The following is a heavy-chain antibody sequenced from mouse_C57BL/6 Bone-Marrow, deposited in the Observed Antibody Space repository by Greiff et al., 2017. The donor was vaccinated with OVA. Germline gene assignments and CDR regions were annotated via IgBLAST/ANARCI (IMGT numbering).Heavy chain of an antibody. J-gene: IGHJ3*01. CDR1: GFTFSSYG. Sequence: EVNLVESGGDLVKPGGSLKLSCAASGFTFSSYGMSWVRQTPDKRLEWVATISSGGSYTYYPDSVKGRFTISRDNAKNTLYLQMSSLKSEDTAMYYCARRSDYGSSPWFAYWGQGTLVTVSA. CDR2: ISSGGSYT. V-gene: IGHV5-6*02. CDR3: ARRSDYGSSPWFAY. D-gene: IGHD1-1*01.